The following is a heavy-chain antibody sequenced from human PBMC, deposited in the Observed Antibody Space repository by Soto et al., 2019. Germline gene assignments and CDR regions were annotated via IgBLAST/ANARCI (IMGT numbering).Heavy chain of an antibody. CDR1: GYTFTSYY. CDR3: ARXRVQWLLRYYYYYGMDV. Sequence: ASVKVSCKASGYTFTSYYMHWVRQAPGQGLEWMGIINPSGGSTSYAQKFQGRVTMTRDTSASTVYMELSSLRSEDTAVYYCARXRVQWLLRYYYYYGMDVWGQGTTVTVSS. V-gene: IGHV1-46*01. J-gene: IGHJ6*02. D-gene: IGHD3-22*01. CDR2: INPSGGST.